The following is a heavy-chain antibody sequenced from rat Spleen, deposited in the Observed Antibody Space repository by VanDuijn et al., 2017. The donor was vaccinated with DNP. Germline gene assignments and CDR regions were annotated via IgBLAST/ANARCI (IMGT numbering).Heavy chain of an antibody. CDR1: GFTFSDYN. J-gene: IGHJ2*01. V-gene: IGHV5-7*01. CDR2: IIYDGVNT. Sequence: EVQLVESGGGLVQPGRSLKLSCAASGFTFSDYNMAWVRQAPKKGLEWVATIIYDGVNTYYPASVRGRFTISRDNGESTLYLQGDSLRSEDTATYYCTRRTPSVALDYWGHGVMVTVSS. D-gene: IGHD1-12*01. CDR3: TRRTPSVALDY.